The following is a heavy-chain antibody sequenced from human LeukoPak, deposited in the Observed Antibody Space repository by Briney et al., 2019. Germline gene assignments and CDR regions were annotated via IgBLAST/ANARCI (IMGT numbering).Heavy chain of an antibody. V-gene: IGHV3-11*01. CDR3: ALGTTNKDFYFGMDV. Sequence: PGGSLRLSCAASGFTFSDYYMTWLRQAPGKGLEWLSYISNSGSTVFYADSVKGRFTVSRDNAKRSLYLQIESLRDDDTTVYHCALGTTNKDFYFGMDVWGQGTTVTVSS. J-gene: IGHJ6*02. CDR2: ISNSGSTV. CDR1: GFTFSDYY. D-gene: IGHD2/OR15-2a*01.